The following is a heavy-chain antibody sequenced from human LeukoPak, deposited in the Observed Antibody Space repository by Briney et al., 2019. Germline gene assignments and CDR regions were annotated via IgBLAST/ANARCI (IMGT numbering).Heavy chain of an antibody. CDR2: LTNSGST. V-gene: IGHV3-53*04. CDR3: AREVGGSALDI. J-gene: IGHJ3*02. D-gene: IGHD3-16*01. Sequence: GGSLRLSCAASGFTFSSYAMSWVRQAPGKGLEWVSSLTNSGSTYYADSVKGRFTISRHNSKNTLYLQMNSLRAEDTAVYYCAREVGGSALDIWGQGTMVTVSS. CDR1: GFTFSSYA.